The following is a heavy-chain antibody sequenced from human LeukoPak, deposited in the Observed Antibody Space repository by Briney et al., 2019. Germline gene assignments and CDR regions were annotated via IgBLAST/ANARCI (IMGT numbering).Heavy chain of an antibody. CDR2: ISYDGSDK. Sequence: GGSLRLSCAASGFTFSDHYIDWVRQAPGKGLEWVAVISYDGSDKYYADSVKGRFTISRDNSKNTLYLQMDSLEVEDTAVYFCAKDDRVFWKAFDIWGQGTMVTVSS. CDR3: AKDDRVFWKAFDI. CDR1: GFTFSDHY. D-gene: IGHD1-1*01. J-gene: IGHJ3*02. V-gene: IGHV3-30*18.